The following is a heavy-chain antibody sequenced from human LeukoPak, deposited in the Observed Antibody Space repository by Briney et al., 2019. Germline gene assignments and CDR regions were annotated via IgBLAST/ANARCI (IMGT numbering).Heavy chain of an antibody. CDR2: IIPIFGTA. CDR3: ARASTIFGVVIIYYYYGMDV. CDR1: RGTFSSYA. V-gene: IGHV1-69*01. D-gene: IGHD3-3*01. Sequence: GSSVRVSCKASRGTFSSYAISWVRQAPGQGLEWMGGIIPIFGTANYAQKFQGRVTITADESTSTAYMELSSLRSEDTAVYYCARASTIFGVVIIYYYYGMDVWGQGTTVTVSS. J-gene: IGHJ6*02.